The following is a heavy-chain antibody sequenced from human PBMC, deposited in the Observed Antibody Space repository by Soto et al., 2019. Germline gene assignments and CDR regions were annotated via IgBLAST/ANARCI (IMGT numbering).Heavy chain of an antibody. CDR1: GDSVSSNSAG. CDR3: AKDRGDYSNWPRFDP. J-gene: IGHJ5*02. V-gene: IGHV6-1*01. CDR2: TYYRSKWYY. Sequence: SQTLSLTCAITGDSVSSNSAGWSWVRQSPSRGLEWLGRTYYRSKWYYEYAVSVRGRITINPDTSKNQYSLQLNSVTPEDTAVYFCAKDRGDYSNWPRFDPWGQGSLVTVSS. D-gene: IGHD4-4*01.